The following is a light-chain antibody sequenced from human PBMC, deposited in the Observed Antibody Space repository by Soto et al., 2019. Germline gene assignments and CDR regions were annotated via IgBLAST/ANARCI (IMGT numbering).Light chain of an antibody. V-gene: IGKV4-1*01. CDR1: QSVLYSPNNKNY. CDR2: WAS. J-gene: IGKJ4*01. CDR3: QQHHSAPLT. Sequence: DIVMTQSPDSLAVSLGERATINCKSSQSVLYSPNNKNYLAWYQQKPGQPPKLLFYWASTRESGVPDRVSGSGSGTDFTLTISSLQAEDVAVYYCQQHHSAPLTFGGGTKVEIK.